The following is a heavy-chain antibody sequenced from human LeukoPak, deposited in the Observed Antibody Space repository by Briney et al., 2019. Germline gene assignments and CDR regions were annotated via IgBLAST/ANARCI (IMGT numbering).Heavy chain of an antibody. D-gene: IGHD3-22*01. V-gene: IGHV1-69*01. Sequence: GASVKVSCKASGGTFTSYAISWVRQAPGQGLEWMGGIILIFGTANYAQKFQGRVTITADESTSTAYMELSSLRSEDTAVYYCARDRPRTYYDSSGYSFDYWGQGTLVTVSS. J-gene: IGHJ4*02. CDR3: ARDRPRTYYDSSGYSFDY. CDR2: IILIFGTA. CDR1: GGTFTSYA.